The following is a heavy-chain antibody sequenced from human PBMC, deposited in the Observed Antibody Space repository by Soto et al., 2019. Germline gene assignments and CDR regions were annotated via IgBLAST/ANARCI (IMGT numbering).Heavy chain of an antibody. J-gene: IGHJ4*02. CDR2: INPNSGGT. CDR1: GYTFTGYY. V-gene: IGHV1-2*04. D-gene: IGHD3-22*01. Sequence: ASVKVSCKASGYTFTGYYMHWVRQAPGQGLEWMGWINPNSGGTDYAQKFQGWVTMTRDTSISTAYMELSRLRSDDTAVYYCAREHYYDSSGYLGYWGQGTLVTVSS. CDR3: AREHYYDSSGYLGY.